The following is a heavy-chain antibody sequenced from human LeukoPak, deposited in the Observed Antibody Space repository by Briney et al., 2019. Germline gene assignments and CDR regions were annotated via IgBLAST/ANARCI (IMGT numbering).Heavy chain of an antibody. V-gene: IGHV1-69*04. CDR1: GGTFSSYA. J-gene: IGHJ3*02. Sequence: ASVKVSCKASGGTFSSYAISWVRQAPGQGLEWMGRIIPILGIANYAQKFQGRVTITADKSTSTAYMELSSLRSEDTAVYFCILTGYSIRNHDAFDIWGQGTMITVSS. CDR2: IIPILGIA. CDR3: ILTGYSIRNHDAFDI. D-gene: IGHD3-9*01.